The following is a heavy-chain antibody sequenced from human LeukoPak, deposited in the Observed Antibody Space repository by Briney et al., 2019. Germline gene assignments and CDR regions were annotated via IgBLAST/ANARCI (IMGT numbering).Heavy chain of an antibody. D-gene: IGHD3-9*01. CDR1: GFTFSSYS. V-gene: IGHV3-21*01. CDR2: ISSSSSYI. CDR3: ARRYFDWLEYYFYGMDV. J-gene: IGHJ6*02. Sequence: GGSLRLSCAASGFTFSSYSMNWVRQAPGKGLEWVSSISSSSSYIYYADSVKGRFTISRDNAKNSLYLQMNSLRAEDTAVYYCARRYFDWLEYYFYGMDVWGQGTTVTVSS.